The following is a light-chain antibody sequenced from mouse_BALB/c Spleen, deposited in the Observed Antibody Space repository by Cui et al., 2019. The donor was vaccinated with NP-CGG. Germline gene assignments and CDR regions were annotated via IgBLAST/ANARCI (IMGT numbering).Light chain of an antibody. CDR1: TGAVTTSNY. CDR2: GTN. V-gene: IGLV1*01. CDR3: ALWYSNHWV. J-gene: IGLJ1*01. Sequence: QAVVTSESALTTSPGETVPLTCRSSTGAVTTSNYANWVQEKPDHLFTGLIGGTNNRAPGVPARFSGSLIGDKAALTITGAQTEDEAIYFCALWYSNHWVFGGGTKLTVL.